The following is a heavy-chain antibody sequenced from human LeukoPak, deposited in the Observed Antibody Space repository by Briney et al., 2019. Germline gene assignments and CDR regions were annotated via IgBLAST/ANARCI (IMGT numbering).Heavy chain of an antibody. CDR2: IIPIFGTA. CDR1: GGTFSSYA. J-gene: IGHJ4*02. Sequence: TVKVSCKASGGTFSSYAISWVRQAPGQGLEWMGGIIPIFGTANYAQKFQGRVTITADESTSTAYMELSSLRSEDTAVYYCARGYGVATIRYYFDYWGQGTLVTVSS. CDR3: ARGYGVATIRYYFDY. V-gene: IGHV1-69*01. D-gene: IGHD5-12*01.